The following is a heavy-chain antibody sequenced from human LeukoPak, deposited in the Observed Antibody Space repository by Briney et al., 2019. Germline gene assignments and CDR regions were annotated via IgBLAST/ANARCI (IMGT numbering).Heavy chain of an antibody. CDR3: ASGAYYPFDF. CDR2: ISAYNGHT. D-gene: IGHD1-26*01. V-gene: IGHV1-18*01. CDR1: GYPFSSYG. Sequence: GASVKVSCKGSGYPFSSYGITWVRQAPGQGLEWVGWISAYNGHTQYGQNVQGRVTMTTETSTTTAYLELRNLISDDTAVYFCASGAYYPFDFWGQGTLVTVSS. J-gene: IGHJ4*02.